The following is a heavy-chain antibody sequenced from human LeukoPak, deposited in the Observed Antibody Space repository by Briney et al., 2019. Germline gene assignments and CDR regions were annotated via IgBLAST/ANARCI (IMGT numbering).Heavy chain of an antibody. CDR1: GYTFTGYY. CDR2: INPNSGGT. J-gene: IGHJ4*02. D-gene: IGHD2-15*01. CDR3: AREGIVVVVAAFDY. Sequence: ASVKVSCKASGYTFTGYYMHWVRQVPGQGLEWMGWINPNSGGTNYAQKFQGRVTMTRDTSISTAYMELSRLRSDDTAVYYCAREGIVVVVAAFDYWGQGTLVTVSS. V-gene: IGHV1-2*02.